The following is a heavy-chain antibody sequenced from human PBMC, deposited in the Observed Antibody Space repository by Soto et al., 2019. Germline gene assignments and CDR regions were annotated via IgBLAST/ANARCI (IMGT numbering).Heavy chain of an antibody. V-gene: IGHV3-11*01. CDR2: ISSSGSTI. J-gene: IGHJ5*02. D-gene: IGHD3-3*01. Sequence: DFYMSWISKAQGKGLEWVSYISSSGSTIYYADSVKGRFTISRDNAKNSLYLQMNSLRAEDTAVYYCARDYGLRFLEWLPNGFDPWGQGTLVTVSS. CDR3: ARDYGLRFLEWLPNGFDP. CDR1: DFY.